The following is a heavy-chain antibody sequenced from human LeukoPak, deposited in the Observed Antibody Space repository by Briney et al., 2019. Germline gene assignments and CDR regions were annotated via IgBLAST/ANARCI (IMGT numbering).Heavy chain of an antibody. CDR3: ARGGGGYSNYGYYYYYYMDV. CDR1: GGSFSGYY. CDR2: INHSGST. J-gene: IGHJ6*03. V-gene: IGHV4-34*01. D-gene: IGHD4-11*01. Sequence: PSETLSLTCAVYGGSFSGYYWSWIRQPPGKGLEWIGEINHSGSTNYNPSLKSRVTISVDTSKNQFSLKLSSVTAADTAVYYCARGGGGYSNYGYYYYYYMDVWGKGTTVTISS.